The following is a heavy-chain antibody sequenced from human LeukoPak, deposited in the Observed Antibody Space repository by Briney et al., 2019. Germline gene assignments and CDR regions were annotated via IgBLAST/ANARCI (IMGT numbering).Heavy chain of an antibody. CDR2: ISSTSTTV. CDR1: GFTFSSYS. D-gene: IGHD2-2*02. V-gene: IGHV3-48*01. J-gene: IGHJ4*02. CDR3: ARDRVTYTTSVDPLDY. Sequence: GGSLRLSCAASGFTFSSYSMNWVRQAPGKGLEWISYISSTSTTVLYADSVKGRFTISRDNAKNSLDLQMNSLRAEDTAVYYCARDRVTYTTSVDPLDYWGQGTLVTVSP.